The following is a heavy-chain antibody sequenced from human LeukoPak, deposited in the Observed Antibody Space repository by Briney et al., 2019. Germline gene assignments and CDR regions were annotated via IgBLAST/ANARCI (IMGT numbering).Heavy chain of an antibody. V-gene: IGHV1-69*05. Sequence: GASVKVSCKASGGTFSSYAISWVRQAPGQGLEWMGGIIPIFGTANYAQKFQGRVTITTDESTSTAYMELSSLRSEDTAVYYCAREGGGGYDFWSGYNWFDPWGQGTLVTVSS. CDR2: IIPIFGTA. CDR1: GGTFSSYA. CDR3: AREGGGGYDFWSGYNWFDP. D-gene: IGHD3-3*01. J-gene: IGHJ5*02.